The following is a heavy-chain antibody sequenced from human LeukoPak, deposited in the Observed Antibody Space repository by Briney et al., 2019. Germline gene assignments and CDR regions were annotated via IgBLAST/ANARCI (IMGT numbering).Heavy chain of an antibody. J-gene: IGHJ4*02. Sequence: GGSLRLSCAASGFTFSNAWMSWVRQAPGKGLEWVGRIKSKTDGGTTDYAAPVKGRFTISRDDSKNTLYLQMNSLKTEDTAVYYCTTDVNGDSPVPDYWGQGTLVTVSP. CDR3: TTDVNGDSPVPDY. V-gene: IGHV3-15*01. CDR1: GFTFSNAW. D-gene: IGHD4-17*01. CDR2: IKSKTDGGTT.